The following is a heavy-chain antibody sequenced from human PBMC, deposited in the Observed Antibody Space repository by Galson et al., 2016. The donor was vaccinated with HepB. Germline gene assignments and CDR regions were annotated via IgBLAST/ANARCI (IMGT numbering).Heavy chain of an antibody. CDR3: ARGVRRGDWLDP. CDR1: GFTFSNHA. V-gene: IGHV3-30*02. CDR2: VRSDGSNI. Sequence: SLRLSCAASGFTFSNHAIHWVRQAPGKGLEWVASVRSDGSNIEYADSVRGRFTISRDNSKNTVYLQMTRLTSDDTAVYYCARGVRRGDWLDPWGQGTLLTVSS. D-gene: IGHD3-10*01. J-gene: IGHJ5*02.